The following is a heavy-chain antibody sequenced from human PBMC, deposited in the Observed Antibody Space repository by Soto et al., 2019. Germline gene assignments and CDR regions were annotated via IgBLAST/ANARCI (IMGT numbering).Heavy chain of an antibody. CDR2: ISAYNGNT. CDR1: GYTFITYG. Sequence: ASVKVSCKASGYTFITYGMSLVRQAPGQGLEWMGWISAYNGNTNYAQKFQGRVIMTTDTSTDTAYMELRSLRSDDTAVYYCARDRELELLYYWGQGTLVTVSS. V-gene: IGHV1-18*01. J-gene: IGHJ4*02. CDR3: ARDRELELLYY. D-gene: IGHD1-7*01.